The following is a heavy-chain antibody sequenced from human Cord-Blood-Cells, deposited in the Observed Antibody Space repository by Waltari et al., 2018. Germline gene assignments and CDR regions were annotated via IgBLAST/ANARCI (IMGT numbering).Heavy chain of an antibody. V-gene: IGHV1-69*01. CDR1: GGTFSSYA. D-gene: IGHD5-12*01. CDR2: IIPVMGTA. J-gene: IGHJ3*02. Sequence: QVQLVQSGAEVKKTGSTVTISCTAAGGTFSSYALSWVRQAPGKGLEGMGGIIPVMGTAIYAQDFQSRFTITGVESTSTCYIELSSLRTEDTAVYDCARDVARSYDDAFDISGQGTMVTVSS. CDR3: ARDVARSYDDAFDI.